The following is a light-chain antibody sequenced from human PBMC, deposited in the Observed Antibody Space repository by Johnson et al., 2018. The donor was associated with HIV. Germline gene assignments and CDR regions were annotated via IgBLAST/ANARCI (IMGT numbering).Light chain of an antibody. V-gene: IGLV1-51*02. Sequence: QSVLTQPPSVSAAPGQKVTISCSGGSSNIGNNYVSWYQHLPGTAPKLLIYENTKRPSGIPDRFSGSKSGTSATLGITGLQTGDEADHYCGTWDSSLSTGVFGTWTKVTVL. CDR2: ENT. CDR3: GTWDSSLSTGV. J-gene: IGLJ1*01. CDR1: SSNIGNNY.